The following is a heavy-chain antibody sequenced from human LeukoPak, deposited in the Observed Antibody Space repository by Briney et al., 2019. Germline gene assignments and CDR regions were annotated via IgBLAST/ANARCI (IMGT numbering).Heavy chain of an antibody. CDR2: IPYDGSNK. CDR1: GFTFSSYG. CDR3: AHPGYSYGYYFDY. V-gene: IGHV3-30*03. Sequence: GGSLRLSCAASGFTFSSYGMHWVRQAPGKGLEWVAVIPYDGSNKYYADSVKGRFTISRDNSKNTLYLQMNSLRAEDTAVYYCAHPGYSYGYYFDYWGQGTLVTVSS. D-gene: IGHD5-18*01. J-gene: IGHJ4*02.